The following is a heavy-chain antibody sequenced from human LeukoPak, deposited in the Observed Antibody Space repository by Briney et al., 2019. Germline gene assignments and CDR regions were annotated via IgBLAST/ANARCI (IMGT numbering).Heavy chain of an antibody. Sequence: PGGSLRLSCAASGFTFSDYWMNSVRQAPGKGLEWVANIQQDGREKNYVDSVKGRFTISRDNAKNTLYLQMNSLRAEDTAVYYCARGRGAAVWGQGTTVTVSS. J-gene: IGHJ6*02. D-gene: IGHD2-15*01. CDR1: GFTFSDYW. V-gene: IGHV3-7*01. CDR2: IQQDGREK. CDR3: ARGRGAAV.